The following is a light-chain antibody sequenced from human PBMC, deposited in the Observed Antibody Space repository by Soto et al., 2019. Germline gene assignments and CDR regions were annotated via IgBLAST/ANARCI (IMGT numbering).Light chain of an antibody. CDR1: QSISSW. J-gene: IGKJ1*01. CDR3: QQYNTYWT. CDR2: DAS. V-gene: IGKV1-5*01. Sequence: DIRMTQSPSTLSASVGDRVTIACRASQSISSWLAWYQQKPGKAPKLLIYDASSLEGGVPSRFSGSGSGTEFTLTISSLQPDDFATYYCQQYNTYWTFGQGTKVEIE.